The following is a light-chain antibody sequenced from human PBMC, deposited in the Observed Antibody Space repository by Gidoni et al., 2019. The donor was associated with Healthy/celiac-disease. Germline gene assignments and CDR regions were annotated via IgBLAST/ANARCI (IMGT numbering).Light chain of an antibody. V-gene: IGLV2-14*03. CDR2: DVT. J-gene: IGLJ2*01. CDR3: HSYTNTDTFVV. CDR1: RRDVGDYDF. Sequence: QSALTQPASVSGSPGQSITISCTGSRRDVGDYDFVSWYPQHPGKAPKLIIYDVTHRPSGVSNRFSGSKSGNTASLTISGLQAEDEADYYCHSYTNTDTFVVFGGGTKLTVL.